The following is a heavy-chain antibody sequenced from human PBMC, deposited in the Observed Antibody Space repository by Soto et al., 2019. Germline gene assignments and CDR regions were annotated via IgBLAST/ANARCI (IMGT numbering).Heavy chain of an antibody. D-gene: IGHD2-15*01. CDR3: ARVLRGYCSGGSCYSTGFYYYYGMDV. J-gene: IGHJ6*02. V-gene: IGHV1-69*13. Sequence: GASVKVSCKASGGTFSSYAISWVRQAPGQGLEWMGGIIPIFGTANYAQKFQGRVTITADESTSTAYMELSSLRSEDTAVYYCARVLRGYCSGGSCYSTGFYYYYGMDVWGQGTTVTVS. CDR1: GGTFSSYA. CDR2: IIPIFGTA.